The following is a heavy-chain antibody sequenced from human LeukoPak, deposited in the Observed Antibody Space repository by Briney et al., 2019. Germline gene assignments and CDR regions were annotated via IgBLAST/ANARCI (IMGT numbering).Heavy chain of an antibody. CDR3: ARGGLWCSTSCYTPRDY. D-gene: IGHD2-2*02. CDR2: ISYDGSNK. J-gene: IGHJ4*02. Sequence: PGGSLRLSCAASGFTFSSYAMHWVRQAPGKGLEWVAVISYDGSNKYYADSVKGRFTISRDNSKNTLYLQMNSLRAEDTAVYYCARGGLWCSTSCYTPRDYWGQGTLVTVSS. CDR1: GFTFSSYA. V-gene: IGHV3-30-3*01.